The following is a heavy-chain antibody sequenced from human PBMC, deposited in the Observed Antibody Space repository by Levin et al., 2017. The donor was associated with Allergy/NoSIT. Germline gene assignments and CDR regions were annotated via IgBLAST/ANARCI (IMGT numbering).Heavy chain of an antibody. CDR1: GFTLSSHW. J-gene: IGHJ4*02. V-gene: IGHV3-74*01. D-gene: IGHD3-3*01. CDR3: TRRAREVWCGDDDYFDH. Sequence: PGGSLRLSCAASGFTLSSHWMHWVRQAPGKGLVWVSRISGDGTRTSYADSVRGRFTISRDNAKSTLYLQINSLRVEDTAVYYCTRRAREVWCGDDDYFDHWGQGILVSVSS. CDR2: ISGDGTRT.